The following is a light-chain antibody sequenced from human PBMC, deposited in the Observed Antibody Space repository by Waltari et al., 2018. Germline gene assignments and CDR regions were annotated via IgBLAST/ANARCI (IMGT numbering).Light chain of an antibody. CDR2: VNSDGSH. Sequence: QLVLTQSPSASASLGASVKLTCTLDSGHSTNIFAWHQQQPQKGPRYLMRVNSDGSHIKGDDIPDRFSGSSSSSGAERYLTISSVQSEDEADYYCQTGGHGTWVFGGGTKLTVL. J-gene: IGLJ3*02. V-gene: IGLV4-69*01. CDR1: SGHSTNI. CDR3: QTGGHGTWV.